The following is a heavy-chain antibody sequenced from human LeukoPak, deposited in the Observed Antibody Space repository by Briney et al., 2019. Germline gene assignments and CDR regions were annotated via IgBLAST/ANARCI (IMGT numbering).Heavy chain of an antibody. CDR2: MNPNSGNT. J-gene: IGHJ6*03. D-gene: IGHD4-11*01. CDR3: ARANSRRARYYYYYMDV. Sequence: GASVKVSCKASRYTFTSYDINWVRQATGQGLEWMGWMNPNSGNTGYAQKFQGRVTMTRNTSISTAYMELSSLRSEDTAVYYCARANSRRARYYYYYMDVWGKGTTVTVSS. CDR1: RYTFTSYD. V-gene: IGHV1-8*01.